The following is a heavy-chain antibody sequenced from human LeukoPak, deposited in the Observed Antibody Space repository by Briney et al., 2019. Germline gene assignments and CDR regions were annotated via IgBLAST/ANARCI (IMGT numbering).Heavy chain of an antibody. CDR3: ARGRSGSYLEYFQH. CDR1: GYTFTSYA. Sequence: GASVKVSCKASGYTFTSYAMNWVRQAPGQGLEWMGWINTNTGNPTYAQGFTGRFVFSLDTSVSTAYLQISSLKAEDTAVYYCARGRSGSYLEYFQHWGQGTLVTVSS. J-gene: IGHJ1*01. V-gene: IGHV7-4-1*02. D-gene: IGHD3-10*01. CDR2: INTNTGNP.